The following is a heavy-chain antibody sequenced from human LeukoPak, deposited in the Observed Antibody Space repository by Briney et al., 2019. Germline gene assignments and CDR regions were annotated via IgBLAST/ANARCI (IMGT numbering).Heavy chain of an antibody. J-gene: IGHJ4*02. V-gene: IGHV1-2*02. D-gene: IGHD4-23*01. CDR1: GYSFTGYY. CDR2: INPNGGGT. CDR3: ANARVDHGGNFFDR. Sequence: ASVKVSCKASGYSFTGYYIHWVRQAPGQGLEWMGWINPNGGGTRYAQKFQGRVTMTRDTSISTTYMEMSRLRSDDTAIYCCANARVDHGGNFFDRWGQGTLVTVSS.